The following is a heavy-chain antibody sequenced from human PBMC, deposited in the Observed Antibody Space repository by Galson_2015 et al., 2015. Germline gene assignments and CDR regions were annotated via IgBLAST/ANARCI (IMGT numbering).Heavy chain of an antibody. J-gene: IGHJ3*01. CDR3: ATSGGGV. D-gene: IGHD3-16*01. CDR1: GFTFSNSW. CDR2: IKQDGSEI. V-gene: IGHV3-7*01. Sequence: SLRLSCAASGFTFSNSWMSWVRQTPGRGLEWMANIKQDGSEIDYVDSVKGRFTVSRDNAKNSLYLQMNSLRVDDTAVYFWATSGGGVWGLGTMVTVSS.